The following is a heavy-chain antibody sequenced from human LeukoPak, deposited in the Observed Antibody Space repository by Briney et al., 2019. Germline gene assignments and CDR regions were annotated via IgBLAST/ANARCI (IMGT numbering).Heavy chain of an antibody. CDR2: INHSGST. J-gene: IGHJ4*02. CDR1: GGSFSGYY. D-gene: IGHD2-21*02. V-gene: IGHV4-34*01. Sequence: SETLSLTCAVYGGSFSGYYWSWIRQPPGKGLEWIGEINHSGSTNYNPSLKSRVTISVDTSKNQFSLKLSSVTAADTAVYYCAGLLLGGDSPFDYWGQGTLVTVSS. CDR3: AGLLLGGDSPFDY.